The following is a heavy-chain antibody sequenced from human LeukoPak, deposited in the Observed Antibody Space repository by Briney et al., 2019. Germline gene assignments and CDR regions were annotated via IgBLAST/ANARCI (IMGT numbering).Heavy chain of an antibody. D-gene: IGHD3-22*01. CDR3: ARDLYYYDSSGYYYGNPFDY. CDR1: GGSFSGYY. Sequence: PSETLSLTCTVYGGSFSGYYWSWIRQPPGKGLEWIGEINHSGSTNYNPSLKSRVTISVDTSKNQFSLKLSSVTAADTAVYYCARDLYYYDSSGYYYGNPFDYWGQGTLVTVSS. V-gene: IGHV4-34*01. J-gene: IGHJ4*02. CDR2: INHSGST.